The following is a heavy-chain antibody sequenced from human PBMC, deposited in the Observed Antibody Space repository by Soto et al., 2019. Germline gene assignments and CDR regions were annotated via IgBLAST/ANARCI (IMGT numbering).Heavy chain of an antibody. CDR2: ISGSGGST. D-gene: IGHD3-3*01. V-gene: IGHV3-23*01. Sequence: GGSLRLSCAASGFTFSSYAMSWVRQAPGKGLEWVSAISGSGGSTYYADSVKGRFTITRDNSKNTLYLQMNSLRAEDTAVYYCANDYDFWSGHYGNGFDYWGQGTLVTVSS. CDR1: GFTFSSYA. J-gene: IGHJ4*02. CDR3: ANDYDFWSGHYGNGFDY.